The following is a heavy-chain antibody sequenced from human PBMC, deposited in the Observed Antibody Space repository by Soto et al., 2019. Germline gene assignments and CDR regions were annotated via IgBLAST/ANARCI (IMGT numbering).Heavy chain of an antibody. J-gene: IGHJ6*02. CDR3: ARDDYSNYVGYYGMDV. Sequence: SETLSLTCTVSGGSISSGDYYWSWIRQPPGKGLEWIGYIYYSGSTYYNPSLKSRVTISVDTSKNQFSLKLSSVTAADTAVYYCARDDYSNYVGYYGMDVWGQGTTVTVS. CDR1: GGSISSGDYY. CDR2: IYYSGST. V-gene: IGHV4-30-4*01. D-gene: IGHD4-4*01.